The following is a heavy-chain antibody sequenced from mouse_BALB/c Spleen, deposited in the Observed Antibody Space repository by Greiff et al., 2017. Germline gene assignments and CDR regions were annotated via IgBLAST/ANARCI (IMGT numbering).Heavy chain of an antibody. CDR2: IWSGGST. CDR3: ARRGNWGGAMDD. V-gene: IGHV2-2*02. J-gene: IGHJ4*01. Sequence: QVQLQQSGPGLVQPSQSLSITCTVSGFSLTSYGVHWVRQSPGKGLEWLGVIWSGGSTDYNAAFISRLSISKDNSKSQVFFKMNSLQANDTAIYYCARRGNWGGAMDDWGQGTSVTVAS. CDR1: GFSLTSYG. D-gene: IGHD4-1*01.